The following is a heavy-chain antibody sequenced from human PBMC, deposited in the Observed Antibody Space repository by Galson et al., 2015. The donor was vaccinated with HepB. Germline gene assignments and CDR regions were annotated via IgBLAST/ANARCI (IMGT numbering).Heavy chain of an antibody. V-gene: IGHV3-23*01. J-gene: IGHJ3*02. Sequence: SLRLSCAASGFTFSTYAMGWVRQPPGKGLEWVSVISGSGGSTNYADSVKGRFTISRDNSKSTLFLQMNSLRAEDTAVYYCAKDLGYSYGHNDAFDIWGQGTMVTVSS. CDR2: ISGSGGST. D-gene: IGHD5-18*01. CDR1: GFTFSTYA. CDR3: AKDLGYSYGHNDAFDI.